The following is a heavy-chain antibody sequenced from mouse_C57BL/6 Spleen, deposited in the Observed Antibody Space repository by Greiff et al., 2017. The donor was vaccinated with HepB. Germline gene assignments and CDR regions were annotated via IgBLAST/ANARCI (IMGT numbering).Heavy chain of an antibody. CDR3: ARNHGSSPYYAMDY. D-gene: IGHD1-1*01. Sequence: EVQLVESGGGLVKPGGSLKLSCAASGFTFSDYGMHWVRQAPEKGLEWVAYISSGSSTIYYADTVKGRFTISRDNAKNTLFLQMTSLRSEDTAMYYCARNHGSSPYYAMDYWGQGTSVTVSS. V-gene: IGHV5-17*01. CDR2: ISSGSSTI. J-gene: IGHJ4*01. CDR1: GFTFSDYG.